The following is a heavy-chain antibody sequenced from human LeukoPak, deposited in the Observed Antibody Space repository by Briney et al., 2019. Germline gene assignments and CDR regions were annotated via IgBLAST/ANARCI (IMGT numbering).Heavy chain of an antibody. Sequence: PSETLSLTCTVSGGSISSSSYYWGWVRQPPGKGLEWIGSIWYSGSTYYNPSLKRRVTISVDTSKNQFSLQLRSVTAADTAVYYCARVSDSSSWRRNRAYYFDYWGQGTLVTVSS. D-gene: IGHD6-13*01. CDR3: ARVSDSSSWRRNRAYYFDY. J-gene: IGHJ4*02. CDR1: GGSISSSSYY. V-gene: IGHV4-39*07. CDR2: IWYSGST.